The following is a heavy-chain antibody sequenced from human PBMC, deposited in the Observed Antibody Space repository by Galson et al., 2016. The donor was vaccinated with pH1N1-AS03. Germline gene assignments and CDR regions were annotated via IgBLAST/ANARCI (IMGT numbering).Heavy chain of an antibody. D-gene: IGHD3-10*01. CDR3: ARDRGPRVREFDF. CDR1: GDSISNYNYY. Sequence: ETLSLTCSVSGDSISNYNYYWGWIRQSPGRGLEWIGTIYYTGSTYYNPSLKSRLTMSFDTSKNQFSLKMNSVTAADTAIYYCARDRGPRVREFDFGGQGILVTVSS. J-gene: IGHJ4*02. V-gene: IGHV4-39*07. CDR2: IYYTGST.